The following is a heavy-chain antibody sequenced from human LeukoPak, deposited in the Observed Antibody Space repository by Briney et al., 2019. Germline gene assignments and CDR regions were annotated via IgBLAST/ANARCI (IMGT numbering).Heavy chain of an antibody. J-gene: IGHJ4*02. CDR3: AREARGSPDYFDS. Sequence: SETLSLTCAVYGGSFGAHYWSWIRQPPGKGLEWIGEINHSGSTNSNPSLKSRATISVDTSKNQFSLKLNSVTAADTAVYYCAREARGSPDYFDSWGQGTLVTVSS. CDR2: INHSGST. D-gene: IGHD1-26*01. CDR1: GGSFGAHY. V-gene: IGHV4-34*01.